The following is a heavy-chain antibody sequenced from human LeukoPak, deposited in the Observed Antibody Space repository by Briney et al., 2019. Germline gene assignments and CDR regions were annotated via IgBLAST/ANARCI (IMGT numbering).Heavy chain of an antibody. V-gene: IGHV3-23*01. J-gene: IGHJ6*03. D-gene: IGHD2-2*01. CDR3: TTKLNDIVVVPAAIPYYYYMDV. Sequence: GGSLRLSCAASGFTFSSYPMSWVRQAPGKGLEWASAISGSGDSTYYADSVKGRFTISRDNSKNTLYLQMNSLKTEDTAVYYCTTKLNDIVVVPAAIPYYYYMDVWGKGTTVTVSS. CDR1: GFTFSSYP. CDR2: ISGSGDST.